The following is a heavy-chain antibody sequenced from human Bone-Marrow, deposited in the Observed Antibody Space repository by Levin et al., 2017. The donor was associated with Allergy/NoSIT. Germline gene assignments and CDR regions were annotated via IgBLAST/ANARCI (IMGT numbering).Heavy chain of an antibody. Sequence: AGGSLRLSCTTSGFTFGDWPINWVRQAPGKGLEWVGFIRSISYGGTTEYAASVKGRFTISRDDSRNIAYLQMDSLKTEDTAIYYCTRQKYSAFWSGYSYWGQGILVTVS. D-gene: IGHD3-3*01. CDR3: TRQKYSAFWSGYSY. CDR1: GFTFGDWP. J-gene: IGHJ4*02. CDR2: IRSISYGGTT. V-gene: IGHV3-49*04.